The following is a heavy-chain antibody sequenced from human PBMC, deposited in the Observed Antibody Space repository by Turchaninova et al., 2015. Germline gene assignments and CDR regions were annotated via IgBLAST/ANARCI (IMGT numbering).Heavy chain of an antibody. CDR3: ARERPVIYYFDY. CDR2: ISHSGVP. J-gene: IGHJ4*02. Sequence: QVQLQESGPGLVKPSETLSLTCAVSGYSISSGYYWGWIRQPPRRGLGWIGGISHSGVPYSNPSLKSRVTISVDTSKSHFSLKRSAGTAADTAVYYCARERPVIYYFDYWGQGTLVTVSS. D-gene: IGHD2-21*01. CDR1: GYSISSGYY. V-gene: IGHV4-38-2*02.